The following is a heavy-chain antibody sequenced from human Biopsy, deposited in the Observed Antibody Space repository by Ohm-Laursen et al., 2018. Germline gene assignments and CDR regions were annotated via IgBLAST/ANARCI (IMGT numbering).Heavy chain of an antibody. CDR1: GGTFSNYA. Sequence: ASVKVSCKASGGTFSNYAISWVRQAPGEGLEWMGGIIAVSGLVNYAPKFQGRVSITADKSTTTAYIELSNLKSEDTAVYYCATPFQYYDSWGGYPPFDHWGQGTLVTVSS. CDR3: ATPFQYYDSWGGYPPFDH. D-gene: IGHD3-3*01. V-gene: IGHV1-69*10. J-gene: IGHJ4*02. CDR2: IIAVSGLV.